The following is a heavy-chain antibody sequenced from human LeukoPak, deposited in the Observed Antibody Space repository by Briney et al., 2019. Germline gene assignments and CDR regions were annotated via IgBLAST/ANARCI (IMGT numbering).Heavy chain of an antibody. D-gene: IGHD1-26*01. J-gene: IGHJ5*02. V-gene: IGHV1-8*01. CDR2: MNPNSGNT. CDR3: ATGLYSRWFDP. CDR1: GNTFTSDD. Sequence: ASVKVSCKASGNTFTSDDPNWVRQVTGQGLEWMGWMNPNSGNTDYAQKFQGRVTMTRNTSINTAYMDLSSLTPEDTAVYYCATGLYSRWFDPWGQGTLVTVTS.